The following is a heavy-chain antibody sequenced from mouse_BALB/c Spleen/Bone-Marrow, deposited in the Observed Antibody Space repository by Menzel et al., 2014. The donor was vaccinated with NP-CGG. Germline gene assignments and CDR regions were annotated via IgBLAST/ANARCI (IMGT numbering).Heavy chain of an antibody. CDR1: GYTFSSYW. V-gene: IGHV1-80*01. CDR3: ARWAIAGALDY. CDR2: IYPGGGDT. J-gene: IGHJ4*01. Sequence: VQLQQSGAELVRPGSSVKISCKASGYTFSSYWMNWVKQRPGQGLEWIGQIYPGGGDTNYNENFRGKATLTADTSSSTAYMQLSSLTSEDSAVYFCARWAIAGALDYWGQGTSVTVSS.